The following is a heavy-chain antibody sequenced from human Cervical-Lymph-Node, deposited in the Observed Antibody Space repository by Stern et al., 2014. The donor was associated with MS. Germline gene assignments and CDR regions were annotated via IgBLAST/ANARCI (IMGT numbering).Heavy chain of an antibody. V-gene: IGHV3-11*01. Sequence: VQLVESGGGLVKPGGSLRLSCEASGFTFSDYYMSWIRQAPGKGLEWGSYISSNGSNIYYADSVKGRFTISRDNAKNSLYLQMNSLRAEDTAVYYCARDASGVGSPEDWFDPWGPGTLVTVSS. CDR2: ISSNGSNI. CDR1: GFTFSDYY. CDR3: ARDASGVGSPEDWFDP. J-gene: IGHJ5*02. D-gene: IGHD1-26*01.